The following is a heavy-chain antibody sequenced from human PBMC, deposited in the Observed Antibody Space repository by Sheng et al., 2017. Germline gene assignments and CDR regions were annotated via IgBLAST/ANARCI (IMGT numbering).Heavy chain of an antibody. V-gene: IGHV3-21*01. Sequence: EVQLVESGGGLVKPGGSLRLSCAASGFTFSNYRMNWVRQAPGKGLEWVSSISSSSSYIYYADSVKGRLTISRDNANNSLYLQMNSLRAEDTAVYYCARGRFSSGWDDFDNWGQGTLVTVSS. D-gene: IGHD6-19*01. CDR1: GFTFSNYR. CDR2: ISSSSSYI. J-gene: IGHJ4*02. CDR3: ARGRFSSGWDDFDN.